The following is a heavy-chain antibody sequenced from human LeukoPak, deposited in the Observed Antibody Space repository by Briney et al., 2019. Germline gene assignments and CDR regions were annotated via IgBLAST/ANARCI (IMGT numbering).Heavy chain of an antibody. Sequence: SETLSLTCSVSGDSITGYYWGWIRQPPGKGLEWIGNIYYTGNTYYNSSLKSRVTISVDTSKNQSSLRLSSVTAADTAVYYCARVYYYYYMDVWGKGTTVTISS. CDR2: IYYTGNT. CDR1: GDSITGYY. CDR3: ARVYYYYYMDV. J-gene: IGHJ6*03. V-gene: IGHV4-39*07.